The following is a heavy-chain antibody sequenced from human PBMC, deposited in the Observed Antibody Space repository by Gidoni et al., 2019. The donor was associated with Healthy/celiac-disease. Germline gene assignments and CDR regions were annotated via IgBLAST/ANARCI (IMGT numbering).Heavy chain of an antibody. J-gene: IGHJ6*02. V-gene: IGHV3-33*01. CDR2: IWYDGSNK. Sequence: QVQLVESGGGVVQPGRSLRLSCAASGLPFSSYGMHWVRQAPGKGLEWVAVIWYDGSNKYYADSVKGRFTISRDNSKNTLYLQMNSLRAEDTAVYYCARDGSGSFYGMDVWGQGTTITVSS. D-gene: IGHD3-10*01. CDR3: ARDGSGSFYGMDV. CDR1: GLPFSSYG.